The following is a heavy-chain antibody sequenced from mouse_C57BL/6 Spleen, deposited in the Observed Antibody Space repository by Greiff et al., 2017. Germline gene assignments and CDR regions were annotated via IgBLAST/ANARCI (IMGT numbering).Heavy chain of an antibody. J-gene: IGHJ4*01. D-gene: IGHD2-3*01. Sequence: EVKLVESGGGLVQPGGSLKLSCAASGFTFSDYYMYWVRQTPEKRLEWVAYISNGGGSTYYPDTVKGRFTISRDNAKNTLYLQMSRLKSEDTAMYYCARQGSYDGYSVYAMDYWGQGTSVTVSS. CDR3: ARQGSYDGYSVYAMDY. V-gene: IGHV5-12*01. CDR1: GFTFSDYY. CDR2: ISNGGGST.